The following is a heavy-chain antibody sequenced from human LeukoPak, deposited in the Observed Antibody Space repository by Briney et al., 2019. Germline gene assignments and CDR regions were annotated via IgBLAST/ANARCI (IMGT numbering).Heavy chain of an antibody. J-gene: IGHJ1*01. V-gene: IGHV3-74*01. CDR1: GFTFSSYW. D-gene: IGHD3-22*01. CDR2: INSDGSST. CDR3: ARGLLFDPYYYDSSGYLEYFQH. Sequence: TGGSLRLSCAASGFTFSSYWMHWVRQAPGKGLVWVSRINSDGSSTSYADSVKGRFTISRDNAKNTLYLQMNSLRAEDTAVYYCARGLLFDPYYYDSSGYLEYFQHWGQGTLVTVSS.